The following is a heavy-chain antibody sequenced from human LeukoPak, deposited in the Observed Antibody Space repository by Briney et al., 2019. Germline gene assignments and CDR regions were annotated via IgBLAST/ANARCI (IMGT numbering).Heavy chain of an antibody. Sequence: PGGSLRLSCTASGFTFSSYAMHWVRQAPGKGLEWVAVISYDGSSKYYTDSVKGRFTISRDNSKNTLYLQMNSLRADDTAVYYCARGCYYERSGYCPFDYWGPGTLVTVSS. CDR2: ISYDGSSK. D-gene: IGHD3-22*01. CDR1: GFTFSSYA. V-gene: IGHV3-30*14. J-gene: IGHJ4*02. CDR3: ARGCYYERSGYCPFDY.